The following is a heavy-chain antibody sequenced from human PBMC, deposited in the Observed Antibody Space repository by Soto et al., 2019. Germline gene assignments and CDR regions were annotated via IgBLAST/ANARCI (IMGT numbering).Heavy chain of an antibody. CDR3: ARDILSGGAYPDY. J-gene: IGHJ4*02. D-gene: IGHD3-10*01. CDR1: RFLFSSYT. V-gene: IGHV3-21*01. Sequence: GGSLRLSCAASRFLFSSYTMNWVRQAPGKGLEWVSSISSGSSYIYYANSVKGRFTISRDNAKNSLFLQMNSLRAEDTAVYYCARDILSGGAYPDYWGQGTKVTVSS. CDR2: ISSGSSYI.